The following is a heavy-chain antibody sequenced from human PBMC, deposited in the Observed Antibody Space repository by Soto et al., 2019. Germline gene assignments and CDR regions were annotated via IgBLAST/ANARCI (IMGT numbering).Heavy chain of an antibody. Sequence: ASVKGSCKASGYTFTSYAIHWVRQAPGQRLEWMGWISADNGNTKYAQKLQGRVTMTTDTSTSTAYMELRSLRSDDTAVYYCARIVGATPHYYYGMDVWGQGTTVTVSS. CDR2: ISADNGNT. CDR1: GYTFTSYA. V-gene: IGHV1-18*01. J-gene: IGHJ6*02. D-gene: IGHD1-26*01. CDR3: ARIVGATPHYYYGMDV.